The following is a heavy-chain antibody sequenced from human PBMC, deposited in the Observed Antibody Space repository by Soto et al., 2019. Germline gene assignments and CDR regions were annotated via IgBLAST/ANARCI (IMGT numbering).Heavy chain of an antibody. Sequence: SETLSLTCTVSGASISSYHWSWIRQSPEKGLEWIGYIHYRGNTNSNPSLKSRVTISVDTSKNQFSLQLSSVTSADTAVYYRARVPKRIDYYYYMDVWGKGTTVTVSS. D-gene: IGHD2-15*01. J-gene: IGHJ6*03. CDR1: GASISSYH. CDR3: ARVPKRIDYYYYMDV. CDR2: IHYRGNT. V-gene: IGHV4-59*12.